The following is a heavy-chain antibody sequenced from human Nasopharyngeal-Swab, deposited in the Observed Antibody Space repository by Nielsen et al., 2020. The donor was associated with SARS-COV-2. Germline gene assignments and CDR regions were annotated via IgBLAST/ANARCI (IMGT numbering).Heavy chain of an antibody. Sequence: GSLRLSCTVSGGSISSSSYYWGWLRQPPGKGLEWIGSIYYSGSTYYNPSIKSRVTISVDTSKNQFSLKLSSVTAADTAVYYCARDLDCSGGSCYSGVLWGQGTLVTVSS. CDR3: ARDLDCSGGSCYSGVL. CDR2: IYYSGST. J-gene: IGHJ4*02. CDR1: GGSISSSSYY. V-gene: IGHV4-39*07. D-gene: IGHD2-15*01.